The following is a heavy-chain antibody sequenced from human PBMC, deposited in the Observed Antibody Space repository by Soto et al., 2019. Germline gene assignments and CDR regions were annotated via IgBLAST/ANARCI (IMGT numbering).Heavy chain of an antibody. V-gene: IGHV4-39*01. CDR1: GGSISTSRSY. J-gene: IGHJ5*02. CDR2: IFYSGST. Sequence: QLQLLKSGPGLVKASETLSLTCNVSGGSISTSRSYWAWIRQPPGKGLEWLANIFYSGSTYYNPSLASRVTVSVDTSKNEFSLKLRSVTAADTAVYYCARQPTTGDTDLWFDPWGQGTLVTVSS. D-gene: IGHD2-21*01. CDR3: ARQPTTGDTDLWFDP.